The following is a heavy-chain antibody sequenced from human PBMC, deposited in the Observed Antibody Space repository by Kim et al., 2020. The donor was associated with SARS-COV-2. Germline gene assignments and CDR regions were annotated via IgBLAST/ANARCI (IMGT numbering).Heavy chain of an antibody. Sequence: ASVKVSCKASGYTFADYYIHWVRQAPGQGLEWMGWINPSNGDTNYAQNFQVRVTLTRDTSISTAYMELSRLRSDDTAMYYCTRGYSADYWGQGTLVTVSS. CDR2: INPSNGDT. V-gene: IGHV1-2*02. CDR1: GYTFADYY. D-gene: IGHD2-15*01. CDR3: TRGYSADY. J-gene: IGHJ4*02.